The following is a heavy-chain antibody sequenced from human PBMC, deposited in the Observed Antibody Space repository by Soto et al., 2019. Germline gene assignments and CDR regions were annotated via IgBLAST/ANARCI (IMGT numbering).Heavy chain of an antibody. CDR1: GFTFSSYA. Sequence: PGGSLRLSCVASGFTFSSYAMSWVRQAPGKGLEWVSGVSGSGAVKNYADSVKGRFTISRDNSKNTLYLQMNSLRAEDKAIYYCARDLANGGSKNWFDPWGHGTLFTVSS. D-gene: IGHD2-8*01. V-gene: IGHV3-23*01. CDR2: VSGSGAVK. J-gene: IGHJ5*02. CDR3: ARDLANGGSKNWFDP.